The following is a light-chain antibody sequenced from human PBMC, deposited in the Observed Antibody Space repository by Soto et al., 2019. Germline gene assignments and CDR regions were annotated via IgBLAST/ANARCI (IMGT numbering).Light chain of an antibody. CDR1: SSNIGSGFD. CDR3: HSYDLRLSGMV. CDR2: RNN. V-gene: IGLV1-40*01. J-gene: IGLJ2*01. Sequence: QSVLTQPPSVSGAPGQAVTISCAGRSSNIGSGFDVHWYQQLPGTAPKLLFYRNNNRPSGVPDRFFGSKSATSASLAIIGLQPEDEADYYCHSYDLRLSGMVFGGGTKLTVL.